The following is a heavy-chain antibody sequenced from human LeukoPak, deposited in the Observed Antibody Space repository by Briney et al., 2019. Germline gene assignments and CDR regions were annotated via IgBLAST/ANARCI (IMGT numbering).Heavy chain of an antibody. J-gene: IGHJ6*03. D-gene: IGHD6-25*01. CDR1: GYTFTSYG. CDR3: ARGGPFSGASYYMDV. V-gene: IGHV1-18*01. Sequence: ASVTVSFKASGYTFTSYGISWVRQAPGQGLEWMGWISAYNGNTNYAQKLQGRVTMTTDTSTSTAYMELRSLRSDDTAVYYCARGGPFSGASYYMDVWGKGTTVTVSS. CDR2: ISAYNGNT.